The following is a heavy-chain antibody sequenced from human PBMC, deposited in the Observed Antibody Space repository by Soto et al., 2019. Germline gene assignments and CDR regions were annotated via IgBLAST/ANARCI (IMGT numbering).Heavy chain of an antibody. V-gene: IGHV4-34*01. CDR3: ARAEIYDILTGYYPVFDY. Sequence: PSETLSLTCAVYGGSFSGYYWSWIRQPPGKGLEWIGEINHSGSTNYNPSLKSRVTISVDTSKNQFSLKLSSVTAADTAVYYCARAEIYDILTGYYPVFDYWGQGTLVTVSS. D-gene: IGHD3-9*01. CDR2: INHSGST. J-gene: IGHJ4*02. CDR1: GGSFSGYY.